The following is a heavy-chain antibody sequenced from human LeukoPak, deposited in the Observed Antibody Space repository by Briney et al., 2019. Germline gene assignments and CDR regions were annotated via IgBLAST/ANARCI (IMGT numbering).Heavy chain of an antibody. CDR1: GDSISRNSVA. CDR2: TYYRSKLYD. Sequence: SQTLSLTCAISGDSISRNSVAWNWIRQSPSRGLEWLGRTYYRSKLYDDYAVSVKSRITITPDTSKNQFSLQLNSVTPEDTAVYYCARWGHGLAHFDYWGQGTLVTVSS. V-gene: IGHV6-1*01. D-gene: IGHD3-16*01. J-gene: IGHJ4*02. CDR3: ARWGHGLAHFDY.